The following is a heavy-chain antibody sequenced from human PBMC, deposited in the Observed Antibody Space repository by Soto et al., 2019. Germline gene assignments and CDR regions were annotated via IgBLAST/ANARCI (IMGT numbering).Heavy chain of an antibody. CDR2: ISYDGSNK. J-gene: IGHJ4*02. Sequence: QVQLVESGGGVVQPGRSLRLSCAASGFTFSSYAMHWVRQAPGKGLEWVAVISYDGSNKYYADSVKGRFTISRDNSKNTLYLQMNSLRAEDTAVYYCARGGVGAVVVILVDYWGQGTLVTVSS. CDR3: ARGGVGAVVVILVDY. CDR1: GFTFSSYA. D-gene: IGHD3-22*01. V-gene: IGHV3-30-3*01.